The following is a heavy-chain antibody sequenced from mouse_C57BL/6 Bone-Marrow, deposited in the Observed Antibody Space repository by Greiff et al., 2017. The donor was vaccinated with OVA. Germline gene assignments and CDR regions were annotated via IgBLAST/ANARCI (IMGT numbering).Heavy chain of an antibody. J-gene: IGHJ3*01. CDR2: ISDGGSYT. Sequence: EVKLMESGGGLVKPGGSLKLSCAASGFTFSSYAMSWVRQTPEKRLEWVATISDGGSYTYYPDNVQGRFTISRDNAKNNLYLQMSHLKSEDTAMYYCASLYDGYYEGFAYWGQGTLVTVSA. V-gene: IGHV5-4*03. D-gene: IGHD2-3*01. CDR3: ASLYDGYYEGFAY. CDR1: GFTFSSYA.